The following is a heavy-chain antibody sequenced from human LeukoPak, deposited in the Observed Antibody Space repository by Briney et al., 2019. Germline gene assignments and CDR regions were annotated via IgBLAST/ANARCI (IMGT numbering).Heavy chain of an antibody. J-gene: IGHJ4*02. D-gene: IGHD3-10*01. CDR2: ISGSGVST. CDR1: GFTFSIYA. CDR3: AKEAVRENIWFGEILGGFDY. Sequence: GGSLRLSCAASGFTFSIYAMSWVPQTPGKGLEWVSGISGSGVSTNYADSVKGRFTISRDKSKNTLYLQMNSLRAEDTAVYYCAKEAVRENIWFGEILGGFDYWGQGTLVTVSS. V-gene: IGHV3-23*01.